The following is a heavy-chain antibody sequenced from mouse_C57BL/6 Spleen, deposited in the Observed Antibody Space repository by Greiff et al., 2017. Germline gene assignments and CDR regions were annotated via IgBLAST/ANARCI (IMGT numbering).Heavy chain of an antibody. J-gene: IGHJ1*03. CDR3: ARDYGSRSWYFDV. V-gene: IGHV1-80*01. CDR1: GYAFSSYW. D-gene: IGHD1-1*01. Sequence: QVQLQQSGAELVKPGASVKISCKASGYAFSSYWMHWVKQRPGKGLEWIGQIYPGDGDTNYNGKFKGKATLTADKSSSTAYMQLSSLTSEDSAVYFCARDYGSRSWYFDVWGKGTTVTVSS. CDR2: IYPGDGDT.